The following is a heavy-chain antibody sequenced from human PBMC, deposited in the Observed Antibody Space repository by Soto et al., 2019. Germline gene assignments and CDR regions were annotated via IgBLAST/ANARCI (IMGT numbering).Heavy chain of an antibody. CDR2: VFTSENT. CDR3: TRARITMSVYY. D-gene: IGHD3-22*01. J-gene: IGHJ4*02. Sequence: QVQLQESGPGLVKPSETLSLTCNVSGTSGTSYSYYWNWIPKTPGKGLEWIGYVFTSENTKYNPSLNGRATITVDAYKNQFSLTLTSVTAEDTAVYYWTRARITMSVYYWGQGTMVTVSS. V-gene: IGHV4-61*01. CDR1: GTSGTSYSYY.